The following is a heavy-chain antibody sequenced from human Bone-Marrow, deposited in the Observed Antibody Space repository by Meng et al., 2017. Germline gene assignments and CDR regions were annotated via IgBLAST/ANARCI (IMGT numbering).Heavy chain of an antibody. CDR1: GGSFSVNS. D-gene: IGHD3-10*01. J-gene: IGHJ5*02. CDR2: INQSGSA. Sequence: QLQLQQWGEGLLKPSETLSLTFAVDGGSFSVNSCSWIRQPPGKGLEWIGEINQSGSAKYNPSLKSRVTMSADSSKKQFSLKMSSMTAADTAVYYCARRGGSGHYSPWGQGTLVTVSS. V-gene: IGHV4-34*01. CDR3: ARRGGSGHYSP.